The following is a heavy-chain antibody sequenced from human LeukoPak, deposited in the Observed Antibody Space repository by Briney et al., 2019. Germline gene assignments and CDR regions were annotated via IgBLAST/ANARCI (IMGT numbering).Heavy chain of an antibody. Sequence: GGSLRLSCAASGFTVSSNYMSWVRQAPGKGLEWVSVIYSGGSTYYADSVKGRFTISRDNSKNTLYLQMNSLRAEDTAVYYCAKDISLQGGWSLYFDYWGQGTLVTVSS. CDR3: AKDISLQGGWSLYFDY. CDR1: GFTVSSNY. D-gene: IGHD6-19*01. CDR2: IYSGGST. V-gene: IGHV3-66*01. J-gene: IGHJ4*02.